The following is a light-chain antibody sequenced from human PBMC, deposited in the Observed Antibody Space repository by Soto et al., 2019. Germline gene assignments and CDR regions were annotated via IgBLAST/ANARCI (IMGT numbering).Light chain of an antibody. V-gene: IGKV3-15*01. CDR2: DTS. CDR1: QSVSIK. CDR3: QQYNNWPPIT. J-gene: IGKJ5*01. Sequence: EIVLTQSPGTLSLSPGERATLSCRASQSVSIKLAWYQQKLGQAPRLLIYDTSTRATGIPARFSGSGSGTEFTLTISSLQSEDFAVYYCQQYNNWPPITFGQWKRREIK.